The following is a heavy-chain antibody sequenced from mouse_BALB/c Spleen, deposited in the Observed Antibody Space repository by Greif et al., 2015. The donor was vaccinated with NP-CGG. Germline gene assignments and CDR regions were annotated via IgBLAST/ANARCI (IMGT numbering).Heavy chain of an antibody. Sequence: VQLQQSGPELVKPGASMKISCKASGYSFTGYTMNWVKQSHGKNLEWIGLINPYNGGTSYNQKFKGNAPSTVDKPSSKAYMELGSLTSEDAAVYYGARSGTGFAYWGQGTLVTVSA. CDR1: GYSFTGYT. D-gene: IGHD4-1*01. CDR2: INPYNGGT. CDR3: ARSGTGFAY. V-gene: IGHV1-18*01. J-gene: IGHJ3*01.